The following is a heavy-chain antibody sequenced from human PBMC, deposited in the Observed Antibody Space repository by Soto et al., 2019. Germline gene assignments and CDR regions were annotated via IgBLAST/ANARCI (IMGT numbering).Heavy chain of an antibody. J-gene: IGHJ6*02. CDR2: ISHDATNK. V-gene: IGHV3-30-3*01. CDR3: ASLPFPILSPYDFVMDV. D-gene: IGHD2-15*01. Sequence: GGSLRLSCAASGFPFSNYALHWGPKGPGKGLEWVAVISHDATNKYYADPVKGRFTIPRENSKNTLSPQMNSLRTDDPAGYYCASLPFPILSPYDFVMDVWGQGTTVTVSS. CDR1: GFPFSNYA.